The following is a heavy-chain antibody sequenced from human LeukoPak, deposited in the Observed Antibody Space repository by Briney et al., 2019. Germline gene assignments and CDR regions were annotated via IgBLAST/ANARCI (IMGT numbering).Heavy chain of an antibody. D-gene: IGHD3-9*01. CDR2: IYASVIP. CDR3: ARDLDFRPDNWFDP. J-gene: IGHJ5*02. V-gene: IGHV4-4*07. Sequence: SETLSLTCTVSGGSISGYYWSWIRQRAAQGLEWIGRIYASVIPTYSPSLTCRVSVSVDTSKNQFSLKLSSVPPADTAGYCCARDLDFRPDNWFDPSGQGSLVTVSS. CDR1: GGSISGYY.